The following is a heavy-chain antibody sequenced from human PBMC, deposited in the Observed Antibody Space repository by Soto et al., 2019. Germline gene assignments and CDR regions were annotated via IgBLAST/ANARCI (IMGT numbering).Heavy chain of an antibody. CDR1: GCSVSRNTYY. D-gene: IGHD2-2*01. J-gene: IGHJ5*02. V-gene: IGHV4-39*07. Sequence: SETLSLTCFVSGCSVSRNTYYWAWLRQFPGKGLEWIGSIYYSGSTYYNPSLKSRVTISVDTSKNQFSLKLSSVTAADTAVYYCARVSCSSTSCYFRDNNWFDPWGQGTLVTVSS. CDR2: IYYSGST. CDR3: ARVSCSSTSCYFRDNNWFDP.